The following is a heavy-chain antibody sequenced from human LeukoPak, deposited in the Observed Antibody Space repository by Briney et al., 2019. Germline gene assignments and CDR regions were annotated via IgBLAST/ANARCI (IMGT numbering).Heavy chain of an antibody. J-gene: IGHJ4*02. Sequence: GGSLRLSCVPSGFTFSSYSMNWVRQAPGKGLEWVSSISSATSYIYYADSVKGRFTISRDNAKNSLYLQMNSLRAEDTAVYYCARGDSSTWQRHFDSWGPRTLVTVSS. CDR3: ARGDSSTWQRHFDS. D-gene: IGHD6-13*01. CDR1: GFTFSSYS. V-gene: IGHV3-21*01. CDR2: ISSATSYI.